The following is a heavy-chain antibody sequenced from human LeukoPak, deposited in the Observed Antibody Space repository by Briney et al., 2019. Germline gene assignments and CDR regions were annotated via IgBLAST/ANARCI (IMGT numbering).Heavy chain of an antibody. V-gene: IGHV3-21*01. CDR1: GFTFSSYS. J-gene: IGHJ4*02. CDR3: ARESGSPVDFDY. D-gene: IGHD1-26*01. CDR2: ISSSSSYI. Sequence: GGSLRLSCAASGFTFSSYSMNWVRQAPGKGLEWVSSISSSSSYIYYADSVKGRFTISRDNAKNSLYLQMNSLRAEDTAAHYCARESGSPVDFDYWGQGTLVTVSS.